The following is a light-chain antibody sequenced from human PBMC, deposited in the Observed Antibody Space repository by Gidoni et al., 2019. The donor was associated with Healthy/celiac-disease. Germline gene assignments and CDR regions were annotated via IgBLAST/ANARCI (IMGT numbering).Light chain of an antibody. Sequence: DIVMTQSPLSLPVTPGEPASTSCRSSQSLLHSNGYNYLDWYLQKPGQSPQLLIYLGSNRASGVPDRFSGSGSGTDFTLKISRVEAEDVGVYYCMQALQTPPTFGQGTKVEI. CDR1: QSLLHSNGYNY. V-gene: IGKV2-28*01. CDR2: LGS. J-gene: IGKJ1*01. CDR3: MQALQTPPT.